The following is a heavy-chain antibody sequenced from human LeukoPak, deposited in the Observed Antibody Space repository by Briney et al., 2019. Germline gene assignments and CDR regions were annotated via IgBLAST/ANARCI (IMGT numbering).Heavy chain of an antibody. Sequence: SGTLSLTCAVSGVSISSNLWWTWVRQPPGKGLEWIAEIHHSGSINYNPSLKSRVTISVDTSKNQFSLKLSSVTAADPAVYYCAREDNWNGGYFDYWGQGTLVIVSS. V-gene: IGHV4-4*02. CDR2: IHHSGSI. CDR3: AREDNWNGGYFDY. CDR1: GVSISSNLW. D-gene: IGHD1-20*01. J-gene: IGHJ4*02.